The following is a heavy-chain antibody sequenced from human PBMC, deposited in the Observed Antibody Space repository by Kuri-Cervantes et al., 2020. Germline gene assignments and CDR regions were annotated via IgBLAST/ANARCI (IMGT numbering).Heavy chain of an antibody. CDR2: IKQDGSEK. Sequence: GESLKISCAASGFTFSNYWMSWVRQAPGKGLEWVANIKQDGSEKYYVDSVKGRFTISRDNAKNSLYLQMNSLRAEDTAVYYCATGNSGTAGFDYWGQGTLVTVSS. V-gene: IGHV3-7*01. D-gene: IGHD3-10*01. CDR1: GFTFSNYW. CDR3: ATGNSGTAGFDY. J-gene: IGHJ4*02.